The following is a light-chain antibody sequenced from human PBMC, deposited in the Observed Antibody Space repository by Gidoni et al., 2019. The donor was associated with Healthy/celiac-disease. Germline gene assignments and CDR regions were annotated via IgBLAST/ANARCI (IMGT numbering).Light chain of an antibody. Sequence: DIQMTQSPSSLSASVGDRVTITCRASQGISNYLAWYQQKPGKVPKLLIYAASTLQSGVPSRFSGSGSGTVFTLTISSLQPEDVATYYCQKYNSAPLFGPGTKVDIK. V-gene: IGKV1-27*01. CDR2: AAS. J-gene: IGKJ3*01. CDR1: QGISNY. CDR3: QKYNSAPL.